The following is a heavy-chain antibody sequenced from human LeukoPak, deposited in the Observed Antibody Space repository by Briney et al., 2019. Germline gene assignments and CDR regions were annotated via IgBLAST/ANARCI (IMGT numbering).Heavy chain of an antibody. V-gene: IGHV3-20*04. J-gene: IGHJ4*02. CDR2: ISWTGDSR. CDR3: AREAGPGGFDL. CDR1: GFIFDDYV. D-gene: IGHD3-10*01. Sequence: PWGSLRLSCEASGFIFDDYVMTWVRQAAGKGLEWVAGISWTGDSRGYADSVKGRFIISRDNAKNSLYLQMNSLRAEDTALYYCAREAGPGGFDLWGQGTLVTFSS.